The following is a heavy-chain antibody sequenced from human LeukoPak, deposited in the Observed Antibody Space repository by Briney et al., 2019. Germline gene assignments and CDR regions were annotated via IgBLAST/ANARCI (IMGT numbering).Heavy chain of an antibody. D-gene: IGHD3-3*01. CDR3: ARASPIYGAYYYYYMDV. Sequence: SVKVSCKASGGTFSSYAISLVRQAPGQGLEWMGGIIPIFGTANYAQKFQGRVTITADESTSTAYMELSRLRSEDTAVYYCARASPIYGAYYYYYMDVWGKGTTVTVSS. CDR2: IIPIFGTA. CDR1: GGTFSSYA. V-gene: IGHV1-69*13. J-gene: IGHJ6*03.